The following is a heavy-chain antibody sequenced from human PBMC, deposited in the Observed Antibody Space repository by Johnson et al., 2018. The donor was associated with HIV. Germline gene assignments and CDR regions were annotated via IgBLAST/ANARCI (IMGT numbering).Heavy chain of an antibody. Sequence: VQLVESGGGLVQPGGSLRLSCAASGFTVSSNYMHWVRQVTGKGLEWVSAIGTAGETNYPGSVKGRFTISRENAKNTLYLQMNSLRAEDTAVYYCAKDRWGELLQNAFDIWGQGTMVTVSS. CDR1: GFTVSSNY. V-gene: IGHV3-13*01. CDR3: AKDRWGELLQNAFDI. CDR2: IGTAGET. D-gene: IGHD1-26*01. J-gene: IGHJ3*02.